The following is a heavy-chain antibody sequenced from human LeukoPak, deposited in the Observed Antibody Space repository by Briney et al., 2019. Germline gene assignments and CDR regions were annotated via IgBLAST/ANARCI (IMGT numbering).Heavy chain of an antibody. J-gene: IGHJ5*02. D-gene: IGHD2-2*02. V-gene: IGHV3-23*01. Sequence: GGSLRLSCAASGFTFSSYAMSWVRQAPGKGLEWVSSISGSGGSTYYADSVKGRFTIFRDNSKNTLFLQMNGLRAGDTALYYCAKSGYCSGSSCYNNWFDPWGQGTLVTVSS. CDR1: GFTFSSYA. CDR2: ISGSGGST. CDR3: AKSGYCSGSSCYNNWFDP.